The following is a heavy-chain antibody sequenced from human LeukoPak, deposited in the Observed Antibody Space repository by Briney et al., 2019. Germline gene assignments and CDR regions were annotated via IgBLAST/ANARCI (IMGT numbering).Heavy chain of an antibody. J-gene: IGHJ3*02. V-gene: IGHV6-1*01. CDR2: TYYRSKWYN. Sequence: SQTLSLTCAISGDSVSSNSGTWNWIRQSPSRGLEWLGRTYYRSKWYNNYTVSAKSRITINPDTSKNQFSLQLNSVTPEDTAVYYCERTGSSHSAFDIWGQGTMVTVSS. CDR3: ERTGSSHSAFDI. D-gene: IGHD6-19*01. CDR1: GDSVSSNSGT.